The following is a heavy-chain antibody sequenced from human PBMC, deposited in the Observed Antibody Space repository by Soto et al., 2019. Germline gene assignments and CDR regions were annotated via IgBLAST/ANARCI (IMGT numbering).Heavy chain of an antibody. Sequence: QVQLQESGPGLVKPSETLSLTCTVSGGSVSSGSYYWSWIRQPPGKGLEWIGYIYYSGSTNYNPSLKSRVTISVATSKNQFSLKLSSVTAADTAVYYCARDYGDYAYGYWGQGTLVTVSS. J-gene: IGHJ4*02. D-gene: IGHD4-17*01. CDR1: GGSVSSGSYY. CDR2: IYYSGST. V-gene: IGHV4-61*01. CDR3: ARDYGDYAYGY.